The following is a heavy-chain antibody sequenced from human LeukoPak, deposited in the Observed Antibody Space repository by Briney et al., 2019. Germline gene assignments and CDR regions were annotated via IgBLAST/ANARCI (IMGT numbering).Heavy chain of an antibody. J-gene: IGHJ4*02. V-gene: IGHV3-33*01. CDR1: GFTFSSYG. Sequence: GGSLRLSCAASGFTFSSYGMHWVRQAPGKGLEWVAVIWYDGSNKYYADSVKGRFTTSRDNSKNTLYLQMNSLSAEDTAVYYCARDRGPYGGNCGDYSGQGTLVTVSS. CDR2: IWYDGSNK. CDR3: ARDRGPYGGNCGDY. D-gene: IGHD4-23*01.